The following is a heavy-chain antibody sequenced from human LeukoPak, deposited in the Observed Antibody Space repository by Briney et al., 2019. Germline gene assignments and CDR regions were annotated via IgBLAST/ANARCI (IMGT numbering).Heavy chain of an antibody. Sequence: SETLSLTCTVSGGSISSYYWSWIRQPPGKGLEWIGYIYYSGSTNYNPSLKSRVTISVDTSKNQFSLKLSSVTAADTAVYYRARDWHAYYYGSGSYVMDVWGKGTTVTVSS. V-gene: IGHV4-59*01. CDR1: GGSISSYY. CDR2: IYYSGST. D-gene: IGHD3-10*01. CDR3: ARDWHAYYYGSGSYVMDV. J-gene: IGHJ6*04.